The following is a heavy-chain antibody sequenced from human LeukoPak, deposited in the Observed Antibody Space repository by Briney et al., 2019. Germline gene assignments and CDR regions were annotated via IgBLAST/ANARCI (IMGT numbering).Heavy chain of an antibody. CDR2: ISWNSGSI. J-gene: IGHJ4*02. D-gene: IGHD3-22*01. V-gene: IGHV3-9*03. Sequence: GGSLRLSCAASGFTFDDYGMSWVRQAPGKGLEWVSGISWNSGSIGYADSVKGRFTISRDNAKNSLYLQMNSLRAEDMALYYCAKDIAPHYHDSSGYFDYWGQGTLVTVSS. CDR3: AKDIAPHYHDSSGYFDY. CDR1: GFTFDDYG.